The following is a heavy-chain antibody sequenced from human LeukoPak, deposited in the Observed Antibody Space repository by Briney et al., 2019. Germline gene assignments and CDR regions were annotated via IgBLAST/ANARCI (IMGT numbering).Heavy chain of an antibody. D-gene: IGHD3-3*01. CDR2: INHSGST. Sequence: SETLSLTCAVYGGSFSGYYWSWIRQPPGKGLEWIGEINHSGSTNYSPSLKSRVTISVDTSKNQFSLKLSSVTAADTAVYYCARAAFHGYYDFWSGYPPIFDYWGQGTLVTVSS. J-gene: IGHJ4*02. CDR1: GGSFSGYY. V-gene: IGHV4-34*01. CDR3: ARAAFHGYYDFWSGYPPIFDY.